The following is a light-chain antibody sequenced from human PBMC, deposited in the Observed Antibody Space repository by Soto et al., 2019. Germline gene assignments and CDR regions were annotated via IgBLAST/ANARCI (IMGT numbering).Light chain of an antibody. CDR1: SSDVGDYYY. CDR3: SSYTSSSTLI. J-gene: IGLJ2*01. V-gene: IGLV2-14*01. Sequence: QSALTQPASVSGSPGQSITISCSGTSSDVGDYYYVSWNQQHPGKAPKLLIYGVTDRPSGVSHRFSGSRSDSTASLTISGLQAEDEADYYCSSYTSSSTLIFGGGTKLTVL. CDR2: GVT.